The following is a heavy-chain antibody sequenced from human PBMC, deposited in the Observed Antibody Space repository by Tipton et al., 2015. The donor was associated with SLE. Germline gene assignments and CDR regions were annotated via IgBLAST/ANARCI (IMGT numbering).Heavy chain of an antibody. J-gene: IGHJ4*02. D-gene: IGHD3-10*01. V-gene: IGHV4-59*11. CDR1: GGSISSHY. CDR3: ASPGY. Sequence: TLSLTCTVSGGSISSHYWSWIRQPPGKGLEWIGYIYYSGSTNYNPSLKSRVTISVDTSKNQFSLKLSSVTAADTAVYYCASPGYWGQGTLVTVSS. CDR2: IYYSGST.